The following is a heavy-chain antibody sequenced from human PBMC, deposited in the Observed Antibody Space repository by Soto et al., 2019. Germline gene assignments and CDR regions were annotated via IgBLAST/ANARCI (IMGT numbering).Heavy chain of an antibody. CDR2: IIPIFGTA. J-gene: IGHJ4*02. CDR1: GGTFSSYA. V-gene: IGHV1-69*06. D-gene: IGHD4-17*01. Sequence: QVQLVQSGAEVQKPGSSVKVSCKASGGTFSSYAISWVRQAPGQGLEWMGGIIPIFGTANYAQKFQGRVTITADKSTSTAYMELSSLRSEDTAVYYCASHPFGRGQYGDQDYYFDYWGQGTLVTVSS. CDR3: ASHPFGRGQYGDQDYYFDY.